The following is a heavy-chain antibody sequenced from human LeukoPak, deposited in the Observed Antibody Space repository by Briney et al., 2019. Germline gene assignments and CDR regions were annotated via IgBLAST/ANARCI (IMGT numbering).Heavy chain of an antibody. V-gene: IGHV3-30*02. D-gene: IGHD6-13*01. CDR1: GFTFSPYG. CDR2: IRYDGTHK. Sequence: GGSLILSCAASGFTFSPYGMHWVRQAPGKGLEWVAFIRYDGTHKYYADSVKARVMISRDNSKNMLYLQMNSLRAEDTAVYYCVKGGTSSWLEHWGQGTLVTVSS. J-gene: IGHJ4*02. CDR3: VKGGTSSWLEH.